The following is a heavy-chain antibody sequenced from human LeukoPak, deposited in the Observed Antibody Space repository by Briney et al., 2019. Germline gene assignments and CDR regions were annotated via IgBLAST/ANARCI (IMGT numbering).Heavy chain of an antibody. Sequence: GGSLRLSCAASGFTFSDYYMSWIRQAPGKGLEWVSYISSSGSTIYYADSVKGRFTISRDNAKNSLYLQMNSLRAEDTAVYYCVRDQDSSGYYFLDYWGQGTLVTVSS. J-gene: IGHJ4*02. CDR3: VRDQDSSGYYFLDY. D-gene: IGHD3-22*01. CDR2: ISSSGSTI. CDR1: GFTFSDYY. V-gene: IGHV3-11*01.